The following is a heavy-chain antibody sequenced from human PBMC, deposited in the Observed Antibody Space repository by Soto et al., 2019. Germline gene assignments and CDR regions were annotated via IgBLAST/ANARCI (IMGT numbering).Heavy chain of an antibody. D-gene: IGHD6-25*01. J-gene: IGHJ4*02. CDR2: ITYDGTYK. V-gene: IGHV3-30*18. CDR3: AKDRPNSSGWPAH. Sequence: QVQLVESGGGVVQPGRSLRLSCVASGLTFSSYGMHWVRQVPGKGLEWVAVITYDGTYKHYADSVKGRFTISRDNYKNTLYLQMNSLRVEDTAMYYCAKDRPNSSGWPAHWGQGTLVTVSS. CDR1: GLTFSSYG.